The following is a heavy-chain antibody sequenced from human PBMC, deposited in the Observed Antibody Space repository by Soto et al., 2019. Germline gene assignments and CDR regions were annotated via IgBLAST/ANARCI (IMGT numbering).Heavy chain of an antibody. CDR3: ARDSGTTMVRGIMDV. Sequence: SLRLSCAASGFTFSTYAMHWVRQAPGKGLEWVALTSYDGSDEYYADSVKGRFTISRDNSKNTLYLQMNSLRAEDTAVYYCARDSGTTMVRGIMDVWGQGTTVTVSS. V-gene: IGHV3-30-3*01. CDR2: TSYDGSDE. CDR1: GFTFSTYA. D-gene: IGHD3-10*01. J-gene: IGHJ6*02.